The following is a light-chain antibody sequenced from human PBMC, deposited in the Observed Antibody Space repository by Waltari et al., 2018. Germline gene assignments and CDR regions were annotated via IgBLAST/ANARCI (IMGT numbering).Light chain of an antibody. CDR1: QSLLYSSNNRNY. CDR2: GAS. Sequence: DIVLTQSPDSLAVSLGERVTFNCKSSQSLLYSSNNRNYLAWYQQRAGQSPKLLIYGASTREMGVPGRFRGSGSGTDFTLTISSLQAEDVEIYYCQQYFTTPYTFGRGTKLEIK. V-gene: IGKV4-1*01. CDR3: QQYFTTPYT. J-gene: IGKJ2*01.